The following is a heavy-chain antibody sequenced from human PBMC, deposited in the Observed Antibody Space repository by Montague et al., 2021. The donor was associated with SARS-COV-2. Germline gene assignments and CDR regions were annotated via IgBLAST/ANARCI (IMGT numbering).Heavy chain of an antibody. D-gene: IGHD3-9*01. CDR1: GFTFSSYE. J-gene: IGHJ4*02. Sequence: SLRLSCAASGFTFSSYEMNWVRQAPGKGLEWVAYISSSGSTIYYADSVKGRFTISRDNAKNSLYLQMNSLRAEDTAVYYCARDCAYYDILTGYSPKGCPDYWGQGTLVTVSS. V-gene: IGHV3-48*03. CDR3: ARDCAYYDILTGYSPKGCPDY. CDR2: ISSSGSTI.